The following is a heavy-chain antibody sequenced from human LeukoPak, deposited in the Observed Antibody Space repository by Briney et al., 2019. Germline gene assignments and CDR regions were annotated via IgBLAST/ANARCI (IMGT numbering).Heavy chain of an antibody. Sequence: NSGGSLRLSCAASGFTFSSYSMNWVRQAPGKGLEWVSSISSSSSYIYYADSVKGRFTISRDNAKNSLYLQMNSLRAEDTAVYYCARESVTMIAYAQEEDFDYWGQGTLVTVSS. CDR3: ARESVTMIAYAQEEDFDY. J-gene: IGHJ4*02. CDR1: GFTFSSYS. CDR2: ISSSSSYI. V-gene: IGHV3-21*01. D-gene: IGHD3-22*01.